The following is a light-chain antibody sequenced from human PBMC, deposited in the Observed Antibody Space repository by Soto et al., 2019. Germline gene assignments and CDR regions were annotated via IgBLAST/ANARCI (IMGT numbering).Light chain of an antibody. CDR1: QVFSNTT. CDR3: QQYGISPLMYT. V-gene: IGKV3-20*01. CDR2: GAS. Sequence: EMGLFKSQATRFFLQGKRPTLPCRAIQVFSNTTLPWYQQKPGQAPRLLIYGASARATGVPDRFSGSGSGTDFTLTITRLEPEDFAVYYCQQYGISPLMYTFGQGTKLGVK. J-gene: IGKJ2*01.